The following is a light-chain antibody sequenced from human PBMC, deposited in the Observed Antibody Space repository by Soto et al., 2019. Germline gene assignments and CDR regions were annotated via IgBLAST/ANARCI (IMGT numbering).Light chain of an antibody. CDR1: SSDVGGYNY. CDR2: EVS. J-gene: IGLJ1*01. V-gene: IGLV2-14*01. Sequence: QSALTQPASVSGSTGQSITISCTGTSSDVGGYNYVSWYQQHPGKAPKLMIYEVSNRPSGVSNRFSGSKSGNTASLTISGLQAEDEADYYCSSYTSSSTRVFGTRTKVTVL. CDR3: SSYTSSSTRV.